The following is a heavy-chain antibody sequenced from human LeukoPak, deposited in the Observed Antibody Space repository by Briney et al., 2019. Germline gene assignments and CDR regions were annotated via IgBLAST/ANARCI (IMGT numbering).Heavy chain of an antibody. V-gene: IGHV3-23*01. Sequence: GGTLRLSCAASGITFSSYGMSWVRQAPGKGLEWVSSINSTGGTTYYADSVKGRFTISRDNSKNTLYLQMNRLRAEDTAIYYCAKNGDRGAYCTGGTCYPYFYYYMDVWGKGTTVTI. CDR3: AKNGDRGAYCTGGTCYPYFYYYMDV. D-gene: IGHD2-15*01. CDR1: GITFSSYG. CDR2: INSTGGTT. J-gene: IGHJ6*03.